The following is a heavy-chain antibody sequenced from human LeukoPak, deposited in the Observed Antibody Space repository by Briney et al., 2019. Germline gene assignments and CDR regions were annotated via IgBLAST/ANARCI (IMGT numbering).Heavy chain of an antibody. CDR1: GCSLSRDGYS. J-gene: IGHJ4*02. V-gene: IGHV4-30-2*01. D-gene: IGHD4-17*01. CDR2: IYHSGST. Sequence: SETLSLTCAVSGCSLSRDGYSWLWIRQPPGKALEWIGYIYHSGSTYYNPSLKSRVTISVDRSKNQFSLKLSSVTAADTAVYYCAREATVTSRGFDYWGQGTLVTVSS. CDR3: AREATVTSRGFDY.